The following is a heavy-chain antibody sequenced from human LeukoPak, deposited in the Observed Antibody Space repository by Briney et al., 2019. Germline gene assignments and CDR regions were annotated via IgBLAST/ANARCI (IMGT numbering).Heavy chain of an antibody. D-gene: IGHD3-22*01. CDR2: IYYSGIT. J-gene: IGHJ4*02. CDR3: ARQVYDSSGYSTDFDY. V-gene: IGHV4-39*01. CDR1: CDSISIRSYY. Sequence: PSETLSLTCTVSCDSISIRSYYWGWLRQPPGKGLEWIGTIYYSGITYYNPSPKRRFTISVHTAKNQFCLKLSSVTAADTAVYYCARQVYDSSGYSTDFDYWGQGTLVTVSS.